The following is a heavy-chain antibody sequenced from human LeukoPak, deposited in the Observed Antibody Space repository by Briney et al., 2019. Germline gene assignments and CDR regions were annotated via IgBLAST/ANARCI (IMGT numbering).Heavy chain of an antibody. J-gene: IGHJ6*03. CDR1: GYTFTSYD. Sequence: ASVKVSCKASGYTFTSYDINWVRQPTGQGLEWMGWMNPNSGNTGYAQKFQGRVTMTRNTSISTAYMELSSLRSEDTAVYYCAVGGSYFGYMDVWGKGTTVTVSS. CDR3: AVGGSYFGYMDV. V-gene: IGHV1-8*01. D-gene: IGHD1-26*01. CDR2: MNPNSGNT.